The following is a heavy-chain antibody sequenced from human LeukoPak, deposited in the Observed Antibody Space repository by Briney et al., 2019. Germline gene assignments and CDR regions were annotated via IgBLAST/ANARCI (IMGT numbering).Heavy chain of an antibody. D-gene: IGHD3-16*02. J-gene: IGHJ4*02. Sequence: PGASVKVSCKATGYTFIIHAISWVRQAPGQGLEWMGWISAYNGNTNYAQKFQGRLTMTTDTSTTTAYMELRSLRSDDTAVYYCARCDYVWGNYRSRPILYFDNWGQGTLVTVSS. CDR3: ARCDYVWGNYRSRPILYFDN. V-gene: IGHV1-18*01. CDR2: ISAYNGNT. CDR1: GYTFIIHA.